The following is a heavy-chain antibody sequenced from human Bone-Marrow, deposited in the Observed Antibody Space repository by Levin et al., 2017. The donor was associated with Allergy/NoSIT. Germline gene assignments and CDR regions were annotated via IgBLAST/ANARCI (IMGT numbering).Heavy chain of an antibody. CDR1: GYTFTGYY. D-gene: IGHD2-15*01. CDR3: ARDRVVAAASSPDY. CDR2: INPNSGGT. V-gene: IGHV1-2*02. Sequence: ASVKVSCKASGYTFTGYYMHWVRQAPGQGLEWMGWINPNSGGTNYAQKFQGRVTMTRDTSISTAYMELSRLRSDDTAVYYCARDRVVAAASSPDYWGQGTLVTVSS. J-gene: IGHJ4*02.